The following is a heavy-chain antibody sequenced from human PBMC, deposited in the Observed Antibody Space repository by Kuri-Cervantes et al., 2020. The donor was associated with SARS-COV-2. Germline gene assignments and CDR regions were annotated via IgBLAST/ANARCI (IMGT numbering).Heavy chain of an antibody. D-gene: IGHD5-24*01. Sequence: ASVKVSCKASGYTFTGYYMHWVRQAPGQGLEWMGWINPNSGGTNYAQKFQGWVTMTRDTSISTVYMELSRLRFEDTAMYYCARSGPGAISREDGAFDIWGQGTMVTDSS. CDR3: ARSGPGAISREDGAFDI. CDR2: INPNSGGT. J-gene: IGHJ3*02. CDR1: GYTFTGYY. V-gene: IGHV1-2*04.